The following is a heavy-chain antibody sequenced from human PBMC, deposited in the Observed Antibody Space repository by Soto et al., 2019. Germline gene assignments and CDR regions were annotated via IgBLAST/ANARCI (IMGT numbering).Heavy chain of an antibody. Sequence: LRLSCAASGFTFSSYWMSWVRQAPGKGLEWVANIKQDGSEKYYVDSVKGRFTISRDNAKNSLYLQMNSLRAEDTAVYYCARAKGGAYCGGDCYTSFDYWGQGTLVTVSS. V-gene: IGHV3-7*05. CDR2: IKQDGSEK. CDR1: GFTFSSYW. D-gene: IGHD2-21*02. J-gene: IGHJ4*02. CDR3: ARAKGGAYCGGDCYTSFDY.